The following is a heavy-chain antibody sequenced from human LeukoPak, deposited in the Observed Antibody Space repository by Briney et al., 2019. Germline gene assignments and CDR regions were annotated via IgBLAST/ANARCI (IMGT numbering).Heavy chain of an antibody. J-gene: IGHJ4*02. CDR1: GGSFSGYY. V-gene: IGHV4-34*01. Sequence: SETLSLTCAVYGGSFSGYYWSWIRQPPGKGLEWIGEINHSGSTNYNPSLKSRVTISVDTSKNQFSLELSSVTAADTAVYYCARVPIDYYDSSGYYWGQGTLVTVSS. D-gene: IGHD3-22*01. CDR3: ARVPIDYYDSSGYY. CDR2: INHSGST.